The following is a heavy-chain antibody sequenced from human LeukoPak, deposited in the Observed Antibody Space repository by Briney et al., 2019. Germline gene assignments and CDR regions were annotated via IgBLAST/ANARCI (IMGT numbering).Heavy chain of an antibody. D-gene: IGHD3-22*01. CDR3: ARATIYYDSSGVDY. Sequence: GASVKVSCKASGYTFTGYYMHWVRQAPGQGLEWMGWINPNSGGTNYAQKFQGRVTMTRDTSISTAYMELSGLRSDDTAVYYCARATIYYDSSGVDYWGQGTLVTVSS. V-gene: IGHV1-2*02. CDR1: GYTFTGYY. CDR2: INPNSGGT. J-gene: IGHJ4*02.